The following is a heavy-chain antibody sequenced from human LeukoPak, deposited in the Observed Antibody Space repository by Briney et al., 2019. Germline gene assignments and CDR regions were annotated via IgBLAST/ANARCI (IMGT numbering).Heavy chain of an antibody. D-gene: IGHD2-15*01. CDR3: AKGGDIVVVVAAIDY. CDR1: GFIFSSYA. J-gene: IGHJ4*02. Sequence: GGSLRLSCAASGFIFSSYAMSWVRQAPGKGLEWVSAISGSGGSTYYADSVKGRFTISRDNSKNTLYLQMNSLRAEDTAVYYCAKGGDIVVVVAAIDYWGQGTLVTVSS. V-gene: IGHV3-23*01. CDR2: ISGSGGST.